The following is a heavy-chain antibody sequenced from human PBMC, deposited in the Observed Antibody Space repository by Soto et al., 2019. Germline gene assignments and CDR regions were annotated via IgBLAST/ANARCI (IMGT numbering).Heavy chain of an antibody. CDR2: INAGNGNT. V-gene: IGHV1-3*01. CDR1: GYTFTSYA. J-gene: IGHJ6*03. Sequence: VASVKVSCKASGYTFTSYAMHWVRQAPGQRLEWMGWINAGNGNTKYSQKFQGRVTITRDTSASTAYMELSSLRSEDTAVYYCAGNLGGDSGWLYYYYMDVWGKGTTVTVSS. CDR3: AGNLGGDSGWLYYYYMDV. D-gene: IGHD6-19*01.